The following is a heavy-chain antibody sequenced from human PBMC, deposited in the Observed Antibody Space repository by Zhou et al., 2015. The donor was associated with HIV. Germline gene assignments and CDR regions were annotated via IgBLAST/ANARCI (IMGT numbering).Heavy chain of an antibody. CDR3: ARARGAVAGYYFDY. V-gene: IGHV3-11*01. CDR2: ISESGTTI. CDR1: GFTFSDYY. J-gene: IGHJ4*02. Sequence: QVQLVESGGGLVKPGGSLRLSCAASGFTFSDYYVTWHRQAPGKGLEWISYISESGTTIHYADSVKGRFTVSRDNAKNSLYLQMNSLRAEDTAVYYCARARGAVAGYYFDYWGQGNPGHRLL. D-gene: IGHD6-19*01.